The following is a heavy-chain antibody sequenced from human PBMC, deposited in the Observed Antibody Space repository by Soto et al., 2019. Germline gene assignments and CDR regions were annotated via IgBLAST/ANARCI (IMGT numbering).Heavy chain of an antibody. V-gene: IGHV3-74*01. CDR2: ISVDGSIT. CDR3: ARPYCSSASCYSPPDY. J-gene: IGHJ4*02. CDR1: GVTLGSFW. Sequence: EVQLVESGGGLIQPGESLRLSCAASGVTLGSFWVNWVRQAPGKGLVWVSHISVDGSITDYADSVKGRFTISRDNSKNTGYLQMSSLRAEDTAVYYCARPYCSSASCYSPPDYWGQGTLVTVSS. D-gene: IGHD2-2*01.